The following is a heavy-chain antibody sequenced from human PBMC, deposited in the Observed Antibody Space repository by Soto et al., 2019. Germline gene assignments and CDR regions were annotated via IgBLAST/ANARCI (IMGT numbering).Heavy chain of an antibody. V-gene: IGHV3-64D*06. J-gene: IGHJ6*02. D-gene: IGHD2-2*02. CDR3: VRGSYSSTSCYTFSYYYYGMDV. CDR1: GFTFSSYA. CDR2: ISSNGGST. Sequence: PGGSLRLSCSASGFTFSSYAMHWVRQAPGKGLEYVSAISSNGGSTYYADSVKGRFTISRDNSKNTLYLQMSSLRAEDTAVYYCVRGSYSSTSCYTFSYYYYGMDVWGQGTTVTVSS.